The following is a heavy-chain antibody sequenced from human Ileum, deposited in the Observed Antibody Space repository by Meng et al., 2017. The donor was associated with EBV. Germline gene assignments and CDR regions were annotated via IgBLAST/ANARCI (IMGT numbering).Heavy chain of an antibody. J-gene: IGHJ4*02. V-gene: IGHV4-4*02. CDR2: IYHSGGT. CDR1: GASITESNS. D-gene: IGHD5-18*01. Sequence: QVQESGPGLVKPSGTLSLTCAVSGASITESNSWSWVRQPPGKGLEWIGEIYHSGGTNYNPSLKSRVTISVDKSKNQISLKLNSVTAADTAVYYCARWAFIYSYGFDHWGQGTLVTVSS. CDR3: ARWAFIYSYGFDH.